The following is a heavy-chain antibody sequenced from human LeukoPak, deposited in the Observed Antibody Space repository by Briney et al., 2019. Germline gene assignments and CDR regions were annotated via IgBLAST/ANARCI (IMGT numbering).Heavy chain of an antibody. V-gene: IGHV3-15*07. CDR3: TRRSSAAGRQYFDY. CDR1: GFTFSSAW. Sequence: GGSLRLSCAASGFTFSSAWMNWVRQGPGKGLEWVGRIKSETDGGTTDYAAPVKGTFTISRDDSENTLYLQMNSLKTEDTAVYYCTRRSSAAGRQYFDYWGQGTLVTVSS. CDR2: IKSETDGGTT. J-gene: IGHJ4*02. D-gene: IGHD6-13*01.